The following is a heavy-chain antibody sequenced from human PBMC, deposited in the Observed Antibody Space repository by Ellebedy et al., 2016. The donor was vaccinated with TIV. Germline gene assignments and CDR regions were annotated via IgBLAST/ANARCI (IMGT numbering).Heavy chain of an antibody. V-gene: IGHV3-7*01. CDR2: IKEDGSEK. CDR3: AYEEGSSGY. D-gene: IGHD3-22*01. Sequence: GESLKISXAASGFTFSSYWMSWVRQAPGKGLEWVANIKEDGSEKYYVDSVKGRITISRGNAKNSLYLQMNSLRAEDTAVYYCAYEEGSSGYWGQGTLVTVSS. CDR1: GFTFSSYW. J-gene: IGHJ4*02.